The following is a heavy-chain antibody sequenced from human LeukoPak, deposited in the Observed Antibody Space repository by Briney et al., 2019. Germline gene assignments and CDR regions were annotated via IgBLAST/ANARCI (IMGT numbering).Heavy chain of an antibody. CDR1: GYTLTELS. D-gene: IGHD6-6*01. V-gene: IGHV1-24*01. CDR3: ATQSGPGMQLVQEAYFDY. J-gene: IGHJ4*02. CDR2: FDPEDGET. Sequence: GASVKVSCKVSGYTLTELSMHWVRQAPGKGLEWMGGFDPEDGETIYAQKFQGRVTMTEDTSTDTAYMELSSLRSEDTAVYYCATQSGPGMQLVQEAYFDYWGQGTLVTVSS.